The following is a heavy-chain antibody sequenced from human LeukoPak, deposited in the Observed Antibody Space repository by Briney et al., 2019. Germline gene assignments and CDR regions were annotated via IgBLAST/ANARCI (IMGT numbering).Heavy chain of an antibody. CDR3: ARDSGYYDY. V-gene: IGHV3-33*08. CDR1: GFTFSTYS. CDR2: IWYDGSNK. J-gene: IGHJ4*02. Sequence: QPGGSLRLSCAASGFTFSTYSMNWVRQARGKGLEWVAVIWYDGSNKYYADSVKGRFTISRDNSKNTLYLQMNSLRAEDTAVYYCARDSGYYDYWGQGTLVTVSS. D-gene: IGHD3-22*01.